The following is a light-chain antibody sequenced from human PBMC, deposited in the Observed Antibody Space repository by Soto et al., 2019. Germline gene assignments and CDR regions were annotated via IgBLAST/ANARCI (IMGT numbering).Light chain of an antibody. J-gene: IGLJ2*01. CDR2: LNNDGSH. CDR3: QTWGTGFQF. V-gene: IGLV4-69*01. CDR1: SGHSSYA. Sequence: QPVLTQSPSASASRGASVKLTCTLSSGHSSYAIAWHQKQPGKGPRYLMDLNNDGSHTKGDGIPDRFSGSSSGADRFLIISSLQSEDEADYYYQTWGTGFQFFGGGTKLTVL.